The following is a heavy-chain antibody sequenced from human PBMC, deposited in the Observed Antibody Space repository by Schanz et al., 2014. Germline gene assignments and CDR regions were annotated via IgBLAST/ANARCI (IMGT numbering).Heavy chain of an antibody. CDR2: VSSDGNND. Sequence: VQLVESGGGVVQPGRSRRLSCAASGFTFSTHAMHWVRQAPGKGLEWVALVSSDGNNDYYTDSVKGRFTISRDNSKNTVHLQMNSLRAEDTAVFFCASGEARVTSSGVVIVPMNVWGKGTTXTVSS. V-gene: IGHV3-30*03. D-gene: IGHD3-3*01. J-gene: IGHJ6*03. CDR1: GFTFSTHA. CDR3: ASGEARVTSSGVVIVPMNV.